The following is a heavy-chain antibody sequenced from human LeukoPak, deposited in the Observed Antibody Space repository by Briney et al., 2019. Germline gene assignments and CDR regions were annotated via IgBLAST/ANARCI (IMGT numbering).Heavy chain of an antibody. CDR2: ISAYNGNT. D-gene: IGHD6-19*01. J-gene: IGHJ4*02. CDR1: GGTFSSYA. CDR3: ARDGHRAVAGTGGFDY. Sequence: ASVKVSCKASGGTFSSYAISWVRQAPGQGLEWMGWISAYNGNTNYAQKLQGRVTMTTDTSTSTAYMELRSLRSDDTAVYYCARDGHRAVAGTGGFDYWGQGTLVTVSS. V-gene: IGHV1-18*01.